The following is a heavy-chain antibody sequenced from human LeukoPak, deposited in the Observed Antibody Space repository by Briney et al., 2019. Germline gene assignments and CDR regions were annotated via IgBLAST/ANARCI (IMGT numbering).Heavy chain of an antibody. D-gene: IGHD3-10*01. V-gene: IGHV4-4*07. J-gene: IGHJ4*02. Sequence: SETLSLTCTVSGNSISSYYWSWIRQPAGKGLEWIGRIYTSGSTNYNPSLKSRVTISVDTSKNQFSLKLSSVTAADTAVYYCARLSMVRGVDYWGQGTLVTVSS. CDR1: GNSISSYY. CDR2: IYTSGST. CDR3: ARLSMVRGVDY.